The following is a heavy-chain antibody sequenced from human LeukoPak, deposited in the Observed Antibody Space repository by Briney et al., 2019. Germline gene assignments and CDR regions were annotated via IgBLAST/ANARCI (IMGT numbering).Heavy chain of an antibody. CDR2: IYYSGST. D-gene: IGHD3-16*02. CDR3: ASGDYDYVWGSYLYGY. V-gene: IGHV4-39*01. J-gene: IGHJ4*02. CDR1: GGSISSSSYY. Sequence: SETLSLTCIVSGGSISSSSYYWGWIRQPPGKGLEWIGSIYYSGSTYYNPSLKSRVTISVDTSKNQFSLKLSSVTAADTAVYYCASGDYDYVWGSYLYGYWGQGTLVTVSS.